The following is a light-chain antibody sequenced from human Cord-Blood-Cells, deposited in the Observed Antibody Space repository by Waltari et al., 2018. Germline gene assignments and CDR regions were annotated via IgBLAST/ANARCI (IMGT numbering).Light chain of an antibody. CDR1: QSVSSD. CDR3: QQRSNWPHS. CDR2: DAS. Sequence: EIVLTPPPATLSLSPGARATLSCSASQSVSSDLAWYQQKPGRAPRLLTYDASNRATGIPSRFSGSGSGTDFTLTISSLEPVDFAVYYCQQRSNWPHSFGQGTKLEIK. V-gene: IGKV3-11*01. J-gene: IGKJ2*01.